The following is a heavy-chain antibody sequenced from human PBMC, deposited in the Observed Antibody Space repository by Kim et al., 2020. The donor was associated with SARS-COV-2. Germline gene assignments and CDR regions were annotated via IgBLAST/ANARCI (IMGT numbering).Heavy chain of an antibody. CDR1: GFTFDDYA. CDR3: AKGPDGSGSYYDGGNWFDP. D-gene: IGHD3-10*01. V-gene: IGHV3-43D*03. J-gene: IGHJ5*02. Sequence: GGSLRLSCAASGFTFDDYAMHWVRQAPGKGLEWVSLISWDGGSTYYADSVKGRFTISRDNSKNSLYLQMNSLRAEDTALYYCAKGPDGSGSYYDGGNWFDPWGQGTLVTVSS. CDR2: ISWDGGST.